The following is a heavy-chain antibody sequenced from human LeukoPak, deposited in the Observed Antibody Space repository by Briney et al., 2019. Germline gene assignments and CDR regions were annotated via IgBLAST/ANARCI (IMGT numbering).Heavy chain of an antibody. CDR3: TSRPLDYGDYCFDY. CDR1: GFTFSGSA. CDR2: IRSKANSYAT. V-gene: IGHV3-73*01. Sequence: GGSLRLSCAASGFTFSGSAMHWVRQASGKGLEWVGRIRSKANSYATAYAASVRGRFTISRDDSKTTAYLQMNSLKTEDTAVYYCTSRPLDYGDYCFDYWGQGTLVTVSS. J-gene: IGHJ4*02. D-gene: IGHD4-17*01.